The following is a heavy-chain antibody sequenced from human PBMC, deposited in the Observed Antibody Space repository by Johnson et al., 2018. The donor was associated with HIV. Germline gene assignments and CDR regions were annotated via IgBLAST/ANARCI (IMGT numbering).Heavy chain of an antibody. CDR3: ARDFGLGDLSYETVDAFDF. J-gene: IGHJ3*01. Sequence: QVQLVESRGVLVQPGGSLRLSCAASGFTFSSYGMHWVRQAPGKGLEWVAFIRYDGTNKYYGDSVKGRFTVSRDNSKNTLYLQMNSLRAEDTAVYSCARDFGLGDLSYETVDAFDFWGPGTLVTVSS. CDR1: GFTFSSYG. V-gene: IGHV3-30*02. D-gene: IGHD3-16*02. CDR2: IRYDGTNK.